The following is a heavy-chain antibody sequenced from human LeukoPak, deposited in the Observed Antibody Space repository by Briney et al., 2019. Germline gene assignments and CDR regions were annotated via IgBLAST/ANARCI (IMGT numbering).Heavy chain of an antibody. J-gene: IGHJ6*03. CDR2: ISGSGGNT. CDR1: GFTVSSHA. D-gene: IGHD1-1*01. CDR3: AKGYRDGTSYYYYMDV. V-gene: IGHV3-23*01. Sequence: GGSLRLSCAASGFTVSSHAMRWVRQAPGKGLGWVSAISGSGGNTYYADSVKGRFTISMDNSKNTLYLQMNSLRAEDTAVYYCAKGYRDGTSYYYYMDVWGKGTTVTVSS.